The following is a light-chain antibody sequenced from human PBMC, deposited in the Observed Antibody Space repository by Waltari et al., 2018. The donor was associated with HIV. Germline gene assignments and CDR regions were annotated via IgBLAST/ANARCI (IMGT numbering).Light chain of an antibody. CDR1: QDIKKN. CDR3: QQSHRTPLT. J-gene: IGKJ5*01. CDR2: SAS. Sequence: DIQMTQSPSSVSADVGDRVIITCRASQDIKKNVNWYQQKPGRSPRLLIYSASGLQSGGPSTFSGSGSGLEFNLTIAALEAEDSALFYCQQSHRTPLTFGGGTRLEIK. V-gene: IGKV1-39*01.